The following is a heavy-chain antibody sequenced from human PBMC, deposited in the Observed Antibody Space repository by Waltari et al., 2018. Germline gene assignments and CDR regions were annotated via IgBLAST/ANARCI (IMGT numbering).Heavy chain of an antibody. CDR1: GSTFSSYC. CDR2: IKQDGSEK. Sequence: EVQLVESGGGLVQPGGSLRLSCAASGSTFSSYCMRWVGQPPGKGLEWVANIKQDGSEKYYVDSVKGRFTISRDNAKNSLYLQMNSLRAEDTAVYYCARYSSSWYYYYYGMDVWGQGTTVTVSS. D-gene: IGHD6-13*01. V-gene: IGHV3-7*01. CDR3: ARYSSSWYYYYYGMDV. J-gene: IGHJ6*02.